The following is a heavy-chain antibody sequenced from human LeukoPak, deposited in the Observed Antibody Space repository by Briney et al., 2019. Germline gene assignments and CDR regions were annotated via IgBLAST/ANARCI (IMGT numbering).Heavy chain of an antibody. CDR1: GGSISSSSYY. Sequence: ETLSLTCTVSGGSISSSSYYWGWIRQPPGKGLEWIGSIYYSGSTYYNPSLKSRVTTSVDTSKSQFSLKLSSVTAADTAVYYCAREQRYYYDSSGYHYWGQGTLVTVSS. J-gene: IGHJ4*02. CDR2: IYYSGST. CDR3: AREQRYYYDSSGYHY. D-gene: IGHD3-22*01. V-gene: IGHV4-39*07.